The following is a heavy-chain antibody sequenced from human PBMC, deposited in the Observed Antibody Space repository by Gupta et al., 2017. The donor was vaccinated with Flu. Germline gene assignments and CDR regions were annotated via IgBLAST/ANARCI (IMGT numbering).Heavy chain of an antibody. D-gene: IGHD6-6*01. CDR2: ISSTYTI. V-gene: IGHV3-48*01. J-gene: IGHJ4*02. Sequence: EVQLVESGGGLVQPGGSLRLSCAASGFSFNSYSMTWVRQAPGKGLEWVSYISSTYTIYYADSVRGRFTISRDNAKNSLYLQMNSLRVEDTAVYYCARVEAARLIYFDHWGQGTLVTVSS. CDR1: GFSFNSYS. CDR3: ARVEAARLIYFDH.